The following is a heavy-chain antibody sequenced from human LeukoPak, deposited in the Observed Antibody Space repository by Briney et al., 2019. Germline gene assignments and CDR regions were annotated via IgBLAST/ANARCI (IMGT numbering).Heavy chain of an antibody. V-gene: IGHV4-4*07. CDR2: IYTTGST. D-gene: IGHD6-13*01. CDR1: GGSFSSYY. J-gene: IGHJ6*03. Sequence: SETLSLTCTVSGGSFSSYYYNWIRQSAGKRLEWIGRIYTTGSTNYSPSFKSRVTMSVDTSKNQLSLRLSSVTAADTAVYYCARQGGSSSPYYYYYMDVWGKGTTVTVSS. CDR3: ARQGGSSSPYYYYYMDV.